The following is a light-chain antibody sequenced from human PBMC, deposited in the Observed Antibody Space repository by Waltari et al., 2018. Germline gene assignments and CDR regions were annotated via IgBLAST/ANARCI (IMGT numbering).Light chain of an antibody. CDR2: GSS. V-gene: IGLV1-40*01. J-gene: IGLJ3*02. CDR3: QSYDTTLSVV. Sequence: QSVLTQPPSVSGAPGQRVTISCTGSGSNIGAGYDVHWYQQVPRAAPKLPIYGSSSRPLGVPDRFLGSTSGTSASLAITGLQAEDEAVYYCQSYDTTLSVVFGGGTKLTVL. CDR1: GSNIGAGYD.